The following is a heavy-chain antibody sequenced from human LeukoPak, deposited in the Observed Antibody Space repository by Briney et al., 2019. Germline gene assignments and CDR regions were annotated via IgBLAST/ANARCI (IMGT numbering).Heavy chain of an antibody. CDR3: ARERYSGHAFDI. CDR1: GGSISSYY. CDR2: IYYSGST. D-gene: IGHD5-12*01. Sequence: SETLSLTCTVSGGSISSYYWSWIRQPPRKGLEWIGYIYYSGSTNYNPSLKSRVTISVDTSKNQFSLKLSSVTAADTAVYYCARERYSGHAFDIWGQGTMVTVSS. J-gene: IGHJ3*02. V-gene: IGHV4-59*01.